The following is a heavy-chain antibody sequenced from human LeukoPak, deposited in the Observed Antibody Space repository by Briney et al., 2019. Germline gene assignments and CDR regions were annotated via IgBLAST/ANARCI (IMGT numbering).Heavy chain of an antibody. CDR3: ASGGSTGYSSGWYGLGAFDI. CDR1: GGSISSYY. D-gene: IGHD6-19*01. J-gene: IGHJ3*02. CDR2: IYYSGST. Sequence: SETLSLTCTASGGSISSYYWSWIRQPPGKGLEWIGYIYYSGSTNYNPSLKSRVTISVDTSKNQFSLKLSSVTAADTAVYYCASGGSTGYSSGWYGLGAFDIWGQGTMVTVSS. V-gene: IGHV4-59*01.